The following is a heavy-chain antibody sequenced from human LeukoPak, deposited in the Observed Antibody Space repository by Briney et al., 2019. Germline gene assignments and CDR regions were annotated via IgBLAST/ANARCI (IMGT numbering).Heavy chain of an antibody. J-gene: IGHJ1*01. Sequence: PSGTLSLTCTVFGDSVSRSDSYWDWIRQPPGKGLEWIGTIYYSGRTYYSPSPKSRVTISVDTSNNQFSLNLCSVTAADTALYFCARRRYYDSSGYLDWGQGTLVTVSS. CDR1: GDSVSRSDSY. CDR3: ARRRYYDSSGYLD. D-gene: IGHD3-22*01. CDR2: IYYSGRT. V-gene: IGHV4-39*01.